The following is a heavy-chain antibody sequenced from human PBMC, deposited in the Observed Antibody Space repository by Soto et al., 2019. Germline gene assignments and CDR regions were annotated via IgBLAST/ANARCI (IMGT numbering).Heavy chain of an antibody. V-gene: IGHV1-69*13. D-gene: IGHD3-3*01. CDR2: IIPIFGTA. CDR1: GGTFSSYA. J-gene: IGHJ6*02. Sequence: VKVSCQASGGTFSSYAISWVRQAPGQGLEWMGGIIPIFGTANYAQKFQGRVTITADESTSTAYMELSSLRSEDTAVYYCARDIRITIFGPYGMDVWGQGTTVTVSS. CDR3: ARDIRITIFGPYGMDV.